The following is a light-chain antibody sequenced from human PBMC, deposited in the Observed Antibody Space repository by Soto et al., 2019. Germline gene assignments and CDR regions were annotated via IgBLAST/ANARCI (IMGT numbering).Light chain of an antibody. J-gene: IGKJ2*01. Sequence: EIVLTQSPGTLSLSPGERATLSCRASQSVSSSYLAWYQQKPGQAPRLLIYAASSKDTGIPDRFSGSGSGTDFTLTISRLEPEDFAVYYCQQYDTSPRNTFGQGTKLEIK. CDR1: QSVSSSY. CDR2: AAS. CDR3: QQYDTSPRNT. V-gene: IGKV3-20*01.